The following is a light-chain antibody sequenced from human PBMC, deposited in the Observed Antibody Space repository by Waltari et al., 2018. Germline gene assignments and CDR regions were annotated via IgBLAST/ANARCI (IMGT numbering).Light chain of an antibody. CDR3: QQSYSTPFT. CDR1: QSISSY. J-gene: IGKJ3*01. CDR2: AGS. Sequence: DIQMTQSPSSLSASVGDRVTITCRASQSISSYLNWYQQKPGKAPTLLIYAGSSLQSGVPSRFSGSGSGTDFTLTISSLQPEDFATYYCQQSYSTPFTFGPGTKVDIK. V-gene: IGKV1-39*01.